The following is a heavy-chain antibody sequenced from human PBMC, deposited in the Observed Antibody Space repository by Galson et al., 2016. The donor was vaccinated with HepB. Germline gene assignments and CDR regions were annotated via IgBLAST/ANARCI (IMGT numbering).Heavy chain of an antibody. CDR2: IIPIFGTA. CDR1: GGSFSSYA. CDR3: ARDRPTVATWYFDY. J-gene: IGHJ4*02. V-gene: IGHV1-69*13. Sequence: SVKVSCKASGGSFSSYAISWVRQAPGQGLEWMGRIIPIFGTASYAQKFQGRVTINADESTSTAYMELTTLRSEDTAVYYCARDRPTVATWYFDYWGQGTLVTVSS. D-gene: IGHD4-23*01.